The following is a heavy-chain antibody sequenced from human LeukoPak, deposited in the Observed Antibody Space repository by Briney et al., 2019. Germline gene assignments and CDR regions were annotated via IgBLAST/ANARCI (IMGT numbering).Heavy chain of an antibody. CDR3: ARVRGYYGSGSYAFDI. CDR2: INSDGSST. J-gene: IGHJ3*02. V-gene: IGHV3-74*01. D-gene: IGHD3-10*01. CDR1: GFTFSSYW. Sequence: PGGSLRLSCAASGFTFSSYWMHWVRQAPGKGLVWVSRINSDGSSTSYADSVKGRFTISRDNAKNTLYLQMNSLRAEDTALYYCARVRGYYGSGSYAFDIWGQGTMVTVSS.